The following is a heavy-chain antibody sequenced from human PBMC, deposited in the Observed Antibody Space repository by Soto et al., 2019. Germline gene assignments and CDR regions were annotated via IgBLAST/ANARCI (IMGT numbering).Heavy chain of an antibody. CDR2: VSGSGGSV. CDR3: AVGLGFLEWLLDY. D-gene: IGHD3-3*01. Sequence: EVQLLESGGGLVQPGGSLRLSCAASGLTFSSHAMSWVRQPPGKGLEWISGVSGSGGSVYYADSVKGRFTISRDNSNSSLFLQMNSLRAEDTAVYYCAVGLGFLEWLLDYWGQGNLVTVSS. CDR1: GLTFSSHA. V-gene: IGHV3-23*01. J-gene: IGHJ4*02.